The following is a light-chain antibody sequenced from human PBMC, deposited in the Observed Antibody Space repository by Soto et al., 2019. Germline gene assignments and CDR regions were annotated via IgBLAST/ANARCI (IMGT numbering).Light chain of an antibody. J-gene: IGLJ2*01. CDR2: GNS. CDR3: QSYDSSLSGAV. CDR1: SSNIGAGYD. V-gene: IGLV1-40*01. Sequence: QSVLTQPPSVSGAPGQRVTISCTGSSSNIGAGYDVHWYQQLPGTAPNLRIYGNSNGPSWVPDRFSGSKSGTSASLAITGLQDEDEADYYCQSYDSSLSGAVFGGGTKLTVL.